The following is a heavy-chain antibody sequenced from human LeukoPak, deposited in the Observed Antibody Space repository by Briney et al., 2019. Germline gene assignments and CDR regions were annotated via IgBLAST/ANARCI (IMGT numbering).Heavy chain of an antibody. CDR3: AKGRNTMVRGVIPYYFDY. Sequence: GGSLRLSCAASGFTFSDYDMAWVRQAPGKGLEWVSTVSKSGDSTYYADSVKGRFTVSRDNSKDTLLLQMNNLRAEDTAVYYCAKGRNTMVRGVIPYYFDYWGQGTLVTVSS. V-gene: IGHV3-23*01. CDR2: VSKSGDST. CDR1: GFTFSDYD. J-gene: IGHJ4*02. D-gene: IGHD3-10*01.